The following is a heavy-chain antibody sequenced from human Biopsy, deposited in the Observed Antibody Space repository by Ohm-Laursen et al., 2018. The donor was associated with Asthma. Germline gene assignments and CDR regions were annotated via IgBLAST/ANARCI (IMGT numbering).Heavy chain of an antibody. CDR2: INAGNGNT. CDR1: GYTFINYA. V-gene: IGHV1-3*01. D-gene: IGHD3-3*02. J-gene: IGHJ1*01. CDR3: ARTFHFWSPYHAEHYQL. Sequence: GASVKVSCKASGYTFINYAIHWVRQAPGQRLEWMGWINAGNGNTKYSQKFQGRVTISRDTSASTAYMDLSSLRSEDTAVYYCARTFHFWSPYHAEHYQLWGQGTLVTVSS.